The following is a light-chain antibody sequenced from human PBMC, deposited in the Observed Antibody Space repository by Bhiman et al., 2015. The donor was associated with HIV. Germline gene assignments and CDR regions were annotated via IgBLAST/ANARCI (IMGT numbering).Light chain of an antibody. V-gene: IGLV2-14*03. CDR2: DVS. J-gene: IGLJ1*01. CDR1: SSDVGGYKY. Sequence: QSALTQPASLSGSPGQSITISCIGTSSDVGGYKYVSWYQQRPGKAPKLMIYDVSERPTGVSDRFSGSKSGNTASLTISGLQAEDEADYYCSSYTTSSTYVFGTGTKVTVL. CDR3: SSYTTSSTYV.